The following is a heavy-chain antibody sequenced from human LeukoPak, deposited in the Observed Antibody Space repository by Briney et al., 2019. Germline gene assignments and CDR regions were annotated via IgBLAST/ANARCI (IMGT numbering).Heavy chain of an antibody. CDR3: ARDPKQWLADAFDI. J-gene: IGHJ3*02. CDR2: IKQDGSER. V-gene: IGHV3-7*01. CDR1: GFTFSSYW. Sequence: PGESLRLSCAASGFTFSSYWMSWVRQAPGKGLEWVANIKQDGSERYYVDSVKGRFTISRDNAKNSLYLQMNSLRAEDTAVYYCARDPKQWLADAFDIWGQGTMVTVSS. D-gene: IGHD6-19*01.